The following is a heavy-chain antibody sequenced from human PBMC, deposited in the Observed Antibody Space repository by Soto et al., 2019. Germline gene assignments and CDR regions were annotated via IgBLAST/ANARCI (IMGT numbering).Heavy chain of an antibody. V-gene: IGHV4-30-4*01. Sequence: PSETLSLTCTVSGASISSGDYFWSWVRQSPGKGLEFIGNIYYRGNTYYKPPLKSRVTISIDTSKNQFSLKLTSVTAADTAVYYCARGKSSWSNWFDPWGQGXLVTVSS. D-gene: IGHD2-15*01. CDR2: IYYRGNT. CDR1: GASISSGDYF. CDR3: ARGKSSWSNWFDP. J-gene: IGHJ5*02.